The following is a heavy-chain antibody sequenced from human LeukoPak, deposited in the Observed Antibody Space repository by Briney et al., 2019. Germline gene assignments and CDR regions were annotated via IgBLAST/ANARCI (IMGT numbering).Heavy chain of an antibody. Sequence: GESLKISCQASGYTFSSYWIAWVRQMPGKGLECMGLIYPLDSDVKYSPSFQGQVTISADKSISTAYLQWSSLKASDTAMYYCARARRSSTPEVGDVFKTWYFVEYWGQGALVTVSS. CDR2: IYPLDSDV. V-gene: IGHV5-51*01. J-gene: IGHJ4*02. D-gene: IGHD6-13*01. CDR3: ARARRSSTPEVGDVFKTWYFVEY. CDR1: GYTFSSYW.